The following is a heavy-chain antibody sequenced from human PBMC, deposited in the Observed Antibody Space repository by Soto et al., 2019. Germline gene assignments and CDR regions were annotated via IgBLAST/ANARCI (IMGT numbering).Heavy chain of an antibody. CDR2: INPHSGGT. CDR1: GYTFTGYY. V-gene: IGHV1-2*02. Sequence: ASVKVSCKASGYTFTGYYMHWVRQAPGQGLEWMGWINPHSGGTNYAQKLQGRVTMTRDTYISTAYMELSSLRSDNTAVYFCARRKERAGPIYFDSWGQGSLVTVSS. J-gene: IGHJ4*02. CDR3: ARRKERAGPIYFDS.